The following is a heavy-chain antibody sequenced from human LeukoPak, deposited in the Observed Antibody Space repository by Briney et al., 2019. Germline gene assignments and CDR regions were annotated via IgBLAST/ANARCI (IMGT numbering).Heavy chain of an antibody. CDR1: GFTFSSYS. D-gene: IGHD6-13*01. CDR2: ISSSSSTI. J-gene: IGHJ4*02. Sequence: PGGSLRLSCAASGFTFSSYSMNWVRQAPGKGLEWVSYISSSSSTIYYADSVKGRFTVSRDNAKNSLYLQMNSLRAEDTAVYYCARGAGGLGIAAEGSDYWGQGTLVTVSP. V-gene: IGHV3-48*04. CDR3: ARGAGGLGIAAEGSDY.